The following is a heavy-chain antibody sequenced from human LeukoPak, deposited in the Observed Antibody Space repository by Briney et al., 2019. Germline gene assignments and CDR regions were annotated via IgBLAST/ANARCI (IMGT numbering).Heavy chain of an antibody. D-gene: IGHD6-19*01. Sequence: GGSLRLSCAASGFTFSSYGMHWVRQAPGKGLEWVAVISYDGSNKYYADSVKGRFTISRDNSKNTLYLHMNSLRAEDTAVYYCAKADSSGYYYGMDVWGQGTTVTVSS. CDR2: ISYDGSNK. CDR3: AKADSSGYYYGMDV. V-gene: IGHV3-30*18. CDR1: GFTFSSYG. J-gene: IGHJ6*02.